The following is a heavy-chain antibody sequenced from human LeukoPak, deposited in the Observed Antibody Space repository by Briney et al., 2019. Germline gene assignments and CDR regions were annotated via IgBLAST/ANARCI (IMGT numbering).Heavy chain of an antibody. CDR2: ISSSSVI. V-gene: IGHV3-48*01. D-gene: IGHD3-10*01. J-gene: IGHJ4*02. CDR3: ARGAYSGRSSYYDY. Sequence: GGSLRLSCAASGFTFSSYSIYWVRQAPGKGVEWISYISSSSVIDYADSVKGRFTVSRDNAKNSLFLQMNSLRAEDTAVYYCARGAYSGRSSYYDYWGQGSLVTVSS. CDR1: GFTFSSYS.